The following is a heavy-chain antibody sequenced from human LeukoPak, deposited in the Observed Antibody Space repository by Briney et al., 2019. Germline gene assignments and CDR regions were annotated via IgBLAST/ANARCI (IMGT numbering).Heavy chain of an antibody. CDR3: ARGSDWFDP. CDR1: GGSISSYY. J-gene: IGHJ5*02. Sequence: SETLSLTCTVSGGSISSYYWSWIRQPPGKGLEWIGYFYYSGSTNYNPSLKSRITISVDTSKNQFSLKLSSVTAADTAVYYCARGSDWFDPWGQGTLVTVSS. CDR2: FYYSGST. V-gene: IGHV4-59*01.